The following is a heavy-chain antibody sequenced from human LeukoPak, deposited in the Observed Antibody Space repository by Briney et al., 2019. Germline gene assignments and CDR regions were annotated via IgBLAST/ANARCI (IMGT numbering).Heavy chain of an antibody. J-gene: IGHJ5*02. CDR1: GFTSSNAW. CDR3: TTDLIPCEEDGNIVVVPAAITATNWFDP. CDR2: IKSKTDGGTT. D-gene: IGHD2-2*01. Sequence: PGRSLRLSCAASGFTSSNAWMSWVRQAAGKGLEWGGRIKSKTDGGTTDTAPPVKSRFTISRADSTNTLYLQMNSLKTEDTAVYYCTTDLIPCEEDGNIVVVPAAITATNWFDPWGQGTLVTVSS. V-gene: IGHV3-15*01.